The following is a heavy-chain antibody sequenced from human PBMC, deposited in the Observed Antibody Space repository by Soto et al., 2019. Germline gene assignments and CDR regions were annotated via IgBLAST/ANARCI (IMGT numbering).Heavy chain of an antibody. Sequence: SVKVSCKASGGTFSSYAISWVRQAPGQGLEWMGGIIPIFGTANYAQKFQGRVTITADESTSTAYMELSSLRSEDTAVYYCARGPLMVRGVTPFDYWGQGTQVTVSS. J-gene: IGHJ4*02. CDR2: IIPIFGTA. V-gene: IGHV1-69*13. CDR3: ARGPLMVRGVTPFDY. CDR1: GGTFSSYA. D-gene: IGHD3-10*01.